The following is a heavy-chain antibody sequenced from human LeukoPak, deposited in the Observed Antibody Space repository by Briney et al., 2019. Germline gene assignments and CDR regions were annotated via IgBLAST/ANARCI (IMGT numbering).Heavy chain of an antibody. D-gene: IGHD6-6*01. Sequence: ASVKVSCKASGYTFTSYGISWVRQAPGQGLEWMGWINPNSGGTNYAQKFQGRVTMTRDTSISTAYMELSRLRSDDTAVYYCAREQGAAARYRRRGFDPWGQGTLVTVSS. J-gene: IGHJ5*02. CDR2: INPNSGGT. V-gene: IGHV1-2*02. CDR1: GYTFTSYG. CDR3: AREQGAAARYRRRGFDP.